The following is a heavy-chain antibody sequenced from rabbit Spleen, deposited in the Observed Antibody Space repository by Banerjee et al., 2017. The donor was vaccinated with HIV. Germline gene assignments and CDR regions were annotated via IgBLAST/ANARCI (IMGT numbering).Heavy chain of an antibody. CDR2: VYGGDGST. CDR3: ARDTSSSFSSYGMDL. J-gene: IGHJ6*01. V-gene: IGHV1S45*01. CDR1: GFSFNKNYY. Sequence: QEQLVESGGGLVKPGGTLTLTCTASGFSFNKNYYMCWVRQAPGKGLEWIACVYGGDGSTYYATWVNGRFTISKTSSTTVTLQMTSLTAADTATYFCARDTSSSFSSYGMDLWGPGTLVTVS. D-gene: IGHD1-1*01.